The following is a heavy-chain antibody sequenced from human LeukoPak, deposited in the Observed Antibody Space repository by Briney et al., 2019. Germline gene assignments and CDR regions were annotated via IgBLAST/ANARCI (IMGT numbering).Heavy chain of an antibody. J-gene: IGHJ4*02. Sequence: GGSLRLSCAASGFTFSSYSMNWVREAPGKGLECVSSISSSSSYIYYSDSVKGRFTISRDNAKNSLYLQMNSLRAEDTAVYYCARGLGYSYGPPYYWGQGTLVTVSS. CDR3: ARGLGYSYGPPYY. D-gene: IGHD5-18*01. CDR2: ISSSSSYI. V-gene: IGHV3-21*01. CDR1: GFTFSSYS.